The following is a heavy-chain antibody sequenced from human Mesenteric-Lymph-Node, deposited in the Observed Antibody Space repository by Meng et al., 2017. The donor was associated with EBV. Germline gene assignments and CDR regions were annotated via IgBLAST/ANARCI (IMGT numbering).Heavy chain of an antibody. Sequence: QVRRHYERCGLFDPPESPSLTCAISGDSRSRHRAAWNCIRPSPARCFDWLGMTYVSSTWYNDHAVSVKSQISVNPDTSKNQFALQLHSVTPQDPAFYYSAREADTIRTGLDYWGQGTLVTASS. CDR1: GDSRSRHRAA. CDR3: AREADTIRTGLDY. J-gene: IGHJ4*02. D-gene: IGHD5-18*01. CDR2: TYVSSTWYN. V-gene: IGHV6-1*01.